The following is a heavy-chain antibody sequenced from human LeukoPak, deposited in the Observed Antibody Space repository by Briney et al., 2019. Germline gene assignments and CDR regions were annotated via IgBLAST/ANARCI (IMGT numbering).Heavy chain of an antibody. D-gene: IGHD6-13*01. CDR3: ARDLDAAAGPRDDY. Sequence: ASVTVSCKASGYTFTGYYMHWVRQAPGQGLEWMGWINPNSGGTNYAQKFQGRVTMTRDTSISTAYMELSRLRSDDTAVYYCARDLDAAAGPRDDYWGQGTLVTVSS. CDR2: INPNSGGT. V-gene: IGHV1-2*02. J-gene: IGHJ4*02. CDR1: GYTFTGYY.